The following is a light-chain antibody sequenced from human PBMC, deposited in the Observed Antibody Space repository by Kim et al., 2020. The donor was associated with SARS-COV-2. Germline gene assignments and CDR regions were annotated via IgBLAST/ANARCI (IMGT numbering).Light chain of an antibody. CDR2: KDS. CDR3: QSADSSGTYHLV. CDR1: ALPKQY. Sequence: SYELTQPPSVSVSPGQTARITCSGDALPKQYAYWYQQKPGQAPVLVIYKDSERPSGIPERFSGSSSGTTVTLTISGVQAEDEADYYCQSADSSGTYHLVF. J-gene: IGLJ3*02. V-gene: IGLV3-25*03.